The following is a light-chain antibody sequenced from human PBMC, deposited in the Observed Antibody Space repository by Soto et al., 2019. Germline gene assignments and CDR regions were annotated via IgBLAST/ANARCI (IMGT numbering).Light chain of an antibody. CDR2: AAS. J-gene: IGKJ1*01. Sequence: DIQMTQSPSYMSASVGDRVTLTCRASQGISTYLNWYLQKPGKAPKLLIYAASSLQSGVPSRFSGSGSETDFTLTISSLQPEDFATYYCQQSYSTPRTFGQGTKVDIK. V-gene: IGKV1-39*01. CDR3: QQSYSTPRT. CDR1: QGISTY.